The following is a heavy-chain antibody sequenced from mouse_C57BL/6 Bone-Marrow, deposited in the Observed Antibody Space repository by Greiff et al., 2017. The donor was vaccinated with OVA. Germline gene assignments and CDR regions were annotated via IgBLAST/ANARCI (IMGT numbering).Heavy chain of an antibody. CDR2: IDPEDGDT. CDR1: GFNIKDYY. V-gene: IGHV14-2*01. CDR3: ASQGGRLGRHWYIDV. D-gene: IGHD3-2*01. Sequence: VQLQQSGAELVKPGASVKLSCTASGFNIKDYYMHWVKQRPEQGLEWIGWIDPEDGDTKYAPQFQGKATITADTSSNTAYLQLRSLTSEDTAVYYGASQGGRLGRHWYIDVWGTGTTVTVSS. J-gene: IGHJ1*03.